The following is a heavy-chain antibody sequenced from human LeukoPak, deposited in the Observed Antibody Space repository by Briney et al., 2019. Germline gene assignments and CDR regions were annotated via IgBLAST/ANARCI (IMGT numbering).Heavy chain of an antibody. V-gene: IGHV3-21*01. D-gene: IGHD5-24*01. CDR1: GFTFSSYS. J-gene: IGHJ4*02. CDR2: ISSSSSYI. Sequence: GGSLRLSCAASGFTFSSYSMKWVRQAPGKGLEWVSSISSSSSYIYYADSVKGRFTISRDNAKNSLYLQMNSLRAEDTAVYYCAMGRDGYNYVNYWGQGTPVTVSS. CDR3: AMGRDGYNYVNY.